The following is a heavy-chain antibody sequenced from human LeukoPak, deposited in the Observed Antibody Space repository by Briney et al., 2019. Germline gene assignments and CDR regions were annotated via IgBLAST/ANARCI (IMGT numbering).Heavy chain of an antibody. J-gene: IGHJ6*03. CDR1: GYTFTGYY. CDR3: ARDGGIAARDYYYYYMDV. D-gene: IGHD6-6*01. Sequence: GASVKVSCKASGYTFTGYYMHWVRQAPGQGLEWMGWINPNSGGTNYAQKFQGRVTMTRDTSISTAYMELSRLRSDDTAVYYCARDGGIAARDYYYYYMDVWGKGTTVTVSS. V-gene: IGHV1-2*02. CDR2: INPNSGGT.